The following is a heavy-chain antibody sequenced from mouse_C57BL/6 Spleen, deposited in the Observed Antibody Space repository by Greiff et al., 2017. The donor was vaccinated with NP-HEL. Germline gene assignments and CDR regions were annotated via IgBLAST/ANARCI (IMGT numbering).Heavy chain of an antibody. CDR3: ARGGSSYGTYYFDY. CDR2: ISSGSSTI. D-gene: IGHD1-1*01. V-gene: IGHV5-17*01. CDR1: GFTFSDYG. Sequence: EVKLMESGGGLVKPGGSLKLSCVASGFTFSDYGMHWVRQAPEKGLEWVAYISSGSSTIYYADTVKGRFTISRDNAKNTLFLQMTSLRSEDTAMYYCARGGSSYGTYYFDYWGQGTTLTVSS. J-gene: IGHJ2*01.